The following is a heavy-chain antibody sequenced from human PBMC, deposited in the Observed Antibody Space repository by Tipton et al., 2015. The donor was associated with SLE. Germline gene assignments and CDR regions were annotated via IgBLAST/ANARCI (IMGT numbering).Heavy chain of an antibody. V-gene: IGHV4-38-2*02. D-gene: IGHD3-10*01. CDR3: ARAGVRGVIPWGMDV. J-gene: IGHJ6*02. CDR1: GGSISSHY. Sequence: TLSLTCTVSGGSISSHYWSWIRQPPGKGLEWIGSVYLSGSTYYTPSLKSRVTISLDTSKNQFSLKLRSVTAADTAVYYCARAGVRGVIPWGMDVWGQGTTVTVSS. CDR2: VYLSGST.